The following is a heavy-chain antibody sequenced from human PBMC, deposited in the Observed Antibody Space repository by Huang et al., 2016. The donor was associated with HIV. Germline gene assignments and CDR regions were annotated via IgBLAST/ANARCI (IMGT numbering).Heavy chain of an antibody. D-gene: IGHD3-16*01. CDR3: AREGRDYVWGSYSDY. J-gene: IGHJ4*02. CDR2: ISYDESNK. V-gene: IGHV3-30-3*01. CDR1: GFTFTSYA. Sequence: QVQLVESGGGVVQPGRSLILSCASSGFTFTSYAMHWVRQAPGKGLEGVALISYDESNKYYADSVKGRFTISRDYSKNTLYLHMNRLRAEDTAVYYCAREGRDYVWGSYSDYWGQGTLVTVSS.